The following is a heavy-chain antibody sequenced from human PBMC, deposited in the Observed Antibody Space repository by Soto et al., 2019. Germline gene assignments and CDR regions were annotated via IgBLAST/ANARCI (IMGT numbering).Heavy chain of an antibody. CDR2: MNPNSGNT. V-gene: IGHV1-8*02. CDR1: GGTFSSYA. Sequence: ASVKVSCKASGGTFSSYAISWVRQATGQGLEWMGWMNPNSGNTGYAQKFQGRVTMTRNTSISTAYMELSSLRSDDTAVYYCARTLYGDNVDYWGQGTLVTVSS. CDR3: ARTLYGDNVDY. J-gene: IGHJ4*02. D-gene: IGHD4-17*01.